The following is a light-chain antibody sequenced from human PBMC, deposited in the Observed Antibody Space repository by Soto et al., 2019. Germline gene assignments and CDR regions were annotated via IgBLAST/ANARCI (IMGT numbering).Light chain of an antibody. Sequence: QSALTQPASVSGSPGQSITISCTGTSSDVGGYNYVSWYRQHPGKAPNLMISEVNNRPSGVSNRFSGSKSGNTASLIISGLQAEDEADYYCSSFTSSDSRWVFGGGTKVTVL. CDR1: SSDVGGYNY. CDR2: EVN. V-gene: IGLV2-14*01. CDR3: SSFTSSDSRWV. J-gene: IGLJ3*02.